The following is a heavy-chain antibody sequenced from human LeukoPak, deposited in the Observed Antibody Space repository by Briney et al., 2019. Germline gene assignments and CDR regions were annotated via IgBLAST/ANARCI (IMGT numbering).Heavy chain of an antibody. Sequence: GGSLRLSCAASGFTFSSYAMHWVRQAPGKGLEWVAVISYDGSNKYYADSVKGRFTISRDNSKNTLYLQMNSLRAEDTAVYYCARAPAYSGYYYREFDYWGQGTLVTVSS. J-gene: IGHJ4*02. CDR1: GFTFSSYA. V-gene: IGHV3-30-3*01. CDR3: ARAPAYSGYYYREFDY. D-gene: IGHD3-22*01. CDR2: ISYDGSNK.